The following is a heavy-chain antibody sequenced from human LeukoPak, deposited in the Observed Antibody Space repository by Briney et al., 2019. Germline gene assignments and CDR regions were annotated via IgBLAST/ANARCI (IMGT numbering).Heavy chain of an antibody. J-gene: IGHJ4*02. CDR1: GFTFSSYE. V-gene: IGHV3-48*03. CDR3: ARDYVWGSYRSFDY. CDR2: ISSSGSTI. Sequence: GGSLRLSCAASGFTFSSYEMNWVRQAPGKGLEWVSYISSSGSTIYYADSVKGRFTISRDNAKNSLYLQMNSLRAEDTAVYYCARDYVWGSYRSFDYWDQGTLVTVSS. D-gene: IGHD3-16*02.